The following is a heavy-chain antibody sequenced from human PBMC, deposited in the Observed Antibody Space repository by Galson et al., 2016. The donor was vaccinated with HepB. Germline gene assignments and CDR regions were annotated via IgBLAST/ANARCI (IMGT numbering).Heavy chain of an antibody. Sequence: QSGAEVKKPGESLRISCKASGYSFTSYWISWVRQMPGKGLEWMGRIDPSDSYTNYSPSFQGHVTMSADKSTRTAYLQWSSLKASDTAMYYCARHEDAEGGNDDLDIWGQGTIVTVSS. J-gene: IGHJ3*02. D-gene: IGHD1-26*01. CDR3: ARHEDAEGGNDDLDI. V-gene: IGHV5-10-1*01. CDR2: IDPSDSYT. CDR1: GYSFTSYW.